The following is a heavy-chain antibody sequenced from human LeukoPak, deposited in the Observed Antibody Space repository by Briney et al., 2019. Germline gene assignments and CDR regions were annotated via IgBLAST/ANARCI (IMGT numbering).Heavy chain of an antibody. CDR2: IYYSGST. J-gene: IGHJ4*02. Sequence: SETLSLTCTVSGGSISSSSYYWGWIRQPPGKGLEWIGSIYYSGSTYYNPSLKSRVTISVDTSKNQFSLKLSSVTAADTAVYYCARHQKGIFGVVRLAYYFDYWGQGTLVTVSS. V-gene: IGHV4-39*01. CDR3: ARHQKGIFGVVRLAYYFDY. CDR1: GGSISSSSYY. D-gene: IGHD3-3*01.